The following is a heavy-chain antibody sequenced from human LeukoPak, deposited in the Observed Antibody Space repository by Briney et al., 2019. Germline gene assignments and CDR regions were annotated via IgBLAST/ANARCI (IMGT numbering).Heavy chain of an antibody. D-gene: IGHD6-19*01. CDR3: ARLAVADYFDY. Sequence: PGGSLRLSCAASGFTFSSYWMSWVRQAPGKGLEWVANIKQDGSEKYYADSVKGRFTISRDNAKNSLYLQMNSLRAEDTAVYYCARLAVADYFDYWGQGTLVTVSS. CDR1: GFTFSSYW. V-gene: IGHV3-7*01. J-gene: IGHJ4*02. CDR2: IKQDGSEK.